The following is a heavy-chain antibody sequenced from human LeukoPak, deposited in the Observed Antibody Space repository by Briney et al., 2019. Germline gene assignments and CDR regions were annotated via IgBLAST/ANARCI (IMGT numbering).Heavy chain of an antibody. Sequence: GGSLRLSCAASGFTFSSYAMSWIRQAPGKGLEWVSAISGSGGSTYYADSVKGRFTISRDNSKNTLYLQMNSLRAEDTAVYYCARSRISGGWYYWGQGTLVTVSS. J-gene: IGHJ4*02. V-gene: IGHV3-23*01. CDR2: ISGSGGST. D-gene: IGHD6-19*01. CDR1: GFTFSSYA. CDR3: ARSRISGGWYY.